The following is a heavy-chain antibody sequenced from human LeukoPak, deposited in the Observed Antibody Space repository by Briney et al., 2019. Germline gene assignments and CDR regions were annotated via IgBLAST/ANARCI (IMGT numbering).Heavy chain of an antibody. V-gene: IGHV3-21*01. CDR1: GFTFSSLN. D-gene: IGHD2-2*01. Sequence: GGSLRLSCAASGFTFSSLNMNWVRQAPGKGLEWVSCISSSSSYIYYADSVKGRFTISRDNAKNSLYLQMNSLRAEDTAVYYCARVRSIVVVPAANDAFDIWGQGTMVTVSS. J-gene: IGHJ3*02. CDR3: ARVRSIVVVPAANDAFDI. CDR2: ISSSSSYI.